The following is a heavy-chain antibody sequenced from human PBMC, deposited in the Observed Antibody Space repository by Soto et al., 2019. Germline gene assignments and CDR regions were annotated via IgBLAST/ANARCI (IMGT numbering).Heavy chain of an antibody. J-gene: IGHJ4*02. CDR3: ARDLGLLWFGELLF. V-gene: IGHV3-33*01. D-gene: IGHD3-10*01. Sequence: QVQLVESGGGVVQPGRSLRLSCAASGFTFSSYGMHWVRQAPGKGLEWVAVIWYDGSNKYYADSVKGRFTISRDNSKNTLYLQMNSLRAEDTAVYYCARDLGLLWFGELLFWGQGTLVTVSS. CDR1: GFTFSSYG. CDR2: IWYDGSNK.